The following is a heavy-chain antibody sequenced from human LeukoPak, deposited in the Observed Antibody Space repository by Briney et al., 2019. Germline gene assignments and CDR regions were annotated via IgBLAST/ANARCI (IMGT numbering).Heavy chain of an antibody. V-gene: IGHV3-23*01. CDR3: AREASLGWDGYNSNTPLVDY. D-gene: IGHD5-24*01. Sequence: GGSLRLSCEVSGFTFNNYAMGWVRQAPGKGLEWVSAISGSGGRTYYADSVKGRFTISRDNSKNTLFPHMNSLRAEDTAVYYCAREASLGWDGYNSNTPLVDYWGQGTLVTVSS. CDR2: ISGSGGRT. CDR1: GFTFNNYA. J-gene: IGHJ4*02.